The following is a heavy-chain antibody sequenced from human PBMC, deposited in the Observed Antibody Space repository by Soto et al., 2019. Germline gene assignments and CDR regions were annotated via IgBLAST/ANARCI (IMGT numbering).Heavy chain of an antibody. J-gene: IGHJ4*02. CDR3: ARLSIADRRMAPFDY. D-gene: IGHD6-6*01. V-gene: IGHV5-51*01. Sequence: PGESLKISCKGSGYSFTSYWIGWVRQMPGKGLEWMGIIYPGDSDTRYSPSFQGQVTISADKSISTAYLQWSSLKASDTAMYYCARLSIADRRMAPFDYWGQGTLVTVSS. CDR2: IYPGDSDT. CDR1: GYSFTSYW.